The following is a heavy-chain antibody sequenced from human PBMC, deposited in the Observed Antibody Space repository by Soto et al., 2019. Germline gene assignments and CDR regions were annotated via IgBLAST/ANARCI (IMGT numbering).Heavy chain of an antibody. CDR2: ISDGGGTT. V-gene: IGHV3-23*01. J-gene: IGHJ4*02. Sequence: GGSLKLSCASSAFTFSSYAMSCVRQAPGMGLEWVSSISDGGGTTFYADSVKGRFTISRDNSKNTLYLQMNSLRAEDTAVYYCARCSGGYCFPGFDYWGQGALVTVSS. CDR3: ARCSGGYCFPGFDY. D-gene: IGHD2-15*01. CDR1: AFTFSSYA.